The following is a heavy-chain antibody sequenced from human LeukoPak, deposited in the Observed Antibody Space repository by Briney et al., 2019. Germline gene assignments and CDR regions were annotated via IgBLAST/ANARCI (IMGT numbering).Heavy chain of an antibody. CDR3: ARDTRGIFDY. Sequence: GGSLRLSCAASRFTFSSYWMSWVRQAPGKGLEWVANIKQDGSEIHYVDSVRGRFTISRDNAKNSLYLQMNSLRVEDTAVYYCARDTRGIFDYWGPGTLVTVSS. D-gene: IGHD3-10*01. CDR2: IKQDGSEI. J-gene: IGHJ4*02. CDR1: RFTFSSYW. V-gene: IGHV3-7*01.